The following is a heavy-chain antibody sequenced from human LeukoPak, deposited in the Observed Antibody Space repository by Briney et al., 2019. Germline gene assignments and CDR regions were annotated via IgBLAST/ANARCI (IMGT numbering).Heavy chain of an antibody. D-gene: IGHD3-22*01. V-gene: IGHV4-4*07. CDR1: GGSISSYY. J-gene: IGHJ4*02. Sequence: SGTLSLTCTVSGGSISSYYWSWIRQPAGKGLELIGRIYTSGSTNYNPSLKSRVTISVDTSKNQFSLKLSSVTAADTAVYYCARDLFGTTLDSSGYSDYWGQGTLVTVSS. CDR2: IYTSGST. CDR3: ARDLFGTTLDSSGYSDY.